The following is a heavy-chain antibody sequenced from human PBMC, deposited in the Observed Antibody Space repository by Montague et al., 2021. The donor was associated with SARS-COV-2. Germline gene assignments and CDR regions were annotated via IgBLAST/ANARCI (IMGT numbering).Heavy chain of an antibody. D-gene: IGHD3-22*01. CDR2: MDESGNT. J-gene: IGHJ3*02. Sequence: SETLSLTCTVSGGSISSNCCYWGRIRGPKGKGWKGKGSMDESGNTNPXRCVESTITISADTTKNQFSLKLSAATAADMTVYDCARLGDYYDSRRDAFDIWGQGTMVTVSS. CDR1: GGSISSNCCY. V-gene: IGHV4-39*01. CDR3: ARLGDYYDSRRDAFDI.